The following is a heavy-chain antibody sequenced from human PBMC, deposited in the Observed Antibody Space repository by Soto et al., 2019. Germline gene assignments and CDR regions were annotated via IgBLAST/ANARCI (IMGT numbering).Heavy chain of an antibody. CDR2: INHSGST. J-gene: IGHJ1*01. CDR1: GGSFSGYY. D-gene: IGHD2-15*01. V-gene: IGHV4-34*01. Sequence: SETLSLTCAVYGGSFSGYYWSWIRQPPGKGLEWIGEINHSGSTNYNPSLKSRVTISVGTSKNQFSLKLSSVTAADTAVYYCARGPQGYCSGGSCEPAEYFQQWGQGTLVTVSS. CDR3: ARGPQGYCSGGSCEPAEYFQQ.